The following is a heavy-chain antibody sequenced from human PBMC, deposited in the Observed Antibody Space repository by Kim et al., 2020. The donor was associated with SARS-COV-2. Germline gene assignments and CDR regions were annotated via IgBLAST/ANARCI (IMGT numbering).Heavy chain of an antibody. J-gene: IGHJ4*02. D-gene: IGHD3-9*01. CDR1: GFIFSHYW. V-gene: IGHV3-74*01. Sequence: GGSLRLSCEGSGFIFSHYWMHWVRQAPGKGLEWVSRISNDGSFTGHADSVKGRFTISRDNARNTLYLQMNSVRVEATAVYYLAHFGFDWLLSLWGQGTLVTVSS. CDR3: AHFGFDWLLSL. CDR2: ISNDGSFT.